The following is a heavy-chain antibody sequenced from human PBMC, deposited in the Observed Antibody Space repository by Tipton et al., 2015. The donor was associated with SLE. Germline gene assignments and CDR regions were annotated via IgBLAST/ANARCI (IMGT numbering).Heavy chain of an antibody. Sequence: TLSLTCTVSGGSISFDYWSWIRRSAGRGLEWIGRIYSSGDRDYNPSLRSRVTMSIDASQNRVSLRLKSVSAADTAVYYCARGSDGEYVRYFDVWGPGTLVTVSS. CDR1: GGSISFDY. V-gene: IGHV4-4*07. J-gene: IGHJ2*01. D-gene: IGHD4-17*01. CDR2: IYSSGDR. CDR3: ARGSDGEYVRYFDV.